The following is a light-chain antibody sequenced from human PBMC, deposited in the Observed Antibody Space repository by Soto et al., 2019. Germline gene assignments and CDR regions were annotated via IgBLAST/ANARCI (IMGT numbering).Light chain of an antibody. V-gene: IGKV4-1*01. CDR2: GAS. CDR3: QQYHDTPRT. Sequence: DIVMTQSPDSLAVSLGERATINCKSSQSILYNSNNKNYLAWYQQKAGQPPKLLIYGASTREAGVPDRFSGSGSGTDFTLTFRSLQAEDVAVYYCQQYHDTPRTFGQGTKVEIK. CDR1: QSILYNSNNKNY. J-gene: IGKJ1*01.